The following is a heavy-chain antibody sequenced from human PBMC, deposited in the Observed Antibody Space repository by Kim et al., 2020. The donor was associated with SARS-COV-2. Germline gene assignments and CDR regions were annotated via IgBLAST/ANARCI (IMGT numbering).Heavy chain of an antibody. V-gene: IGHV3-15*01. Sequence: GGSLRLSCAASGFTFSNAWMSWVRQAPGKGLEWVGRIKSKTDGGTTDYAATVKGRFTISRDDSKNTLYLQMNSLKTEDTAVYYCTTDPGAGTYYYYGMDVWGQGTTVSVSS. CDR2: IKSKTDGGTT. CDR3: TTDPGAGTYYYYGMDV. J-gene: IGHJ6*02. CDR1: GFTFSNAW. D-gene: IGHD6-13*01.